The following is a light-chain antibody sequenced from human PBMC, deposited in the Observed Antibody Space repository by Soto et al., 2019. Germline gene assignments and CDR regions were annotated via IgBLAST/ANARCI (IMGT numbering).Light chain of an antibody. V-gene: IGKV1-5*01. Sequence: DIQMTPSPSTPSASVGDRGPITFRASQNIGGWLAWYQQKPGKAPKLLIYDASSLESGVPSRFSGSGSGTEFTLTISSLQPDDFATYYCQQYNSYWTFGQGTTVDIK. CDR2: DAS. CDR1: QNIGGW. CDR3: QQYNSYWT. J-gene: IGKJ1*01.